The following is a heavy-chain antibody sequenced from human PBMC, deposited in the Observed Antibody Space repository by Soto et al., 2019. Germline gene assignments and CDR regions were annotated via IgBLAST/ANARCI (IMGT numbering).Heavy chain of an antibody. V-gene: IGHV4-39*01. CDR3: ATRYCSSTSCPLFDY. CDR1: GGSISSSSYY. Sequence: SETLSLTCTVSGGSISSSSYYWGWIRQPPGKGLEWIGSIYYSGSTYYNPSLKSRVTISVDTSKNQFSLKLSSVTAADTAVYYCATRYCSSTSCPLFDYWGQGTLVTVSS. D-gene: IGHD2-2*01. J-gene: IGHJ4*02. CDR2: IYYSGST.